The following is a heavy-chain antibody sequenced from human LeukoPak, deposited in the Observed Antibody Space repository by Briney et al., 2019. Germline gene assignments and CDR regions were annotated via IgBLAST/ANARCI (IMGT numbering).Heavy chain of an antibody. J-gene: IGHJ4*02. CDR1: GFPLSSYG. Sequence: GGALRLSCGASGFPLSSYGKHWVRPAPGKGLEGVAVISYDGSNKYYADSVKGRFTISRDNSKNTLYLQMNSLRAEDTAVYYCAKDIADFWTLLDYWGQGTLVTVSS. CDR2: ISYDGSNK. CDR3: AKDIADFWTLLDY. D-gene: IGHD3-3*01. V-gene: IGHV3-30*18.